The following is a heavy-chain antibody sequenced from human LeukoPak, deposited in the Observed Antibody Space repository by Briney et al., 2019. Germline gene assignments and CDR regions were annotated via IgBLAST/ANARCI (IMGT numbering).Heavy chain of an antibody. CDR2: IYYSGTT. D-gene: IGHD1-26*01. J-gene: IGHJ3*02. CDR1: GGSITSYY. V-gene: IGHV4-59*13. CDR3: ATYLVGGTSHALDI. Sequence: PSETLSLTCTVSGGSITSYYWTWFRQPPGKGLDWIGYIYYSGTTKYNPSLKSRVTISVDTSKNQFSLKLSSVTAADTAVYYCATYLVGGTSHALDIWGQGTTVTVSS.